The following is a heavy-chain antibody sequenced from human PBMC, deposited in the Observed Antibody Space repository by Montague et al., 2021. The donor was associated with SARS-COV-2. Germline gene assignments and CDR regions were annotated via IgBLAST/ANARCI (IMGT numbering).Heavy chain of an antibody. CDR1: GFTFSFYE. V-gene: IGHV3-48*03. D-gene: IGHD3-3*01. CDR3: ARGGTYYDFWSGFYNYYYAMDV. Sequence: SLRLSCAASGFTFSFYEMNWVRQAPGKGLEWVSYISSSGSTIYYPDSVKGRFTISRDNAKNSLYLQVVSLRAEDTAVYFCARGGTYYDFWSGFYNYYYAMDVWGQGTTVTVSS. J-gene: IGHJ6*02. CDR2: ISSSGSTI.